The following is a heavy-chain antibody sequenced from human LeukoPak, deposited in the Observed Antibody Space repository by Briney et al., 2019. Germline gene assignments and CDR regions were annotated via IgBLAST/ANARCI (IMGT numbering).Heavy chain of an antibody. D-gene: IGHD5-12*01. CDR3: ATWMYYFDY. V-gene: IGHV3-23*01. CDR1: GFTFSSYA. CDR2: ISGSGDIT. Sequence: PGGSLRLSCAASGFTFSSYAMSWVRQAPGKGLEWVSSISGSGDITYYADSVKGRFTSSGDNSKNTLCLQMNSLRAEDTALYYCATWMYYFDYWGQGTLVTVSP. J-gene: IGHJ4*02.